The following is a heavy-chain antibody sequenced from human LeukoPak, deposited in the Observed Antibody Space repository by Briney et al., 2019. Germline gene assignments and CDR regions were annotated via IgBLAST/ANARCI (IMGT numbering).Heavy chain of an antibody. Sequence: PGGSLRLSCAASGLTFSGYWMNWVRQAPGRGLEWVANIKPDGSGKYYVDSVKGRFTISRDNAKNSLYLQMTSLRAEDTAVYYCARGSGDYSGQGTPVTVSS. V-gene: IGHV3-7*04. CDR2: IKPDGSGK. J-gene: IGHJ4*02. CDR3: ARGSGDY. CDR1: GLTFSGYW.